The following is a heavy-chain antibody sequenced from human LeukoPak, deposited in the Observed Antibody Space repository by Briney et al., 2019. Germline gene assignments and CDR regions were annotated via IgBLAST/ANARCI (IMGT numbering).Heavy chain of an antibody. CDR3: VKARYSYGYHNDY. J-gene: IGHJ4*02. Sequence: TGGSLRLSCAASGFTFSSYAMSWVRQAPGKGLEWVSAISGSGGSTYYADSVKGRFTISRDNSKNTLDLQMHSLRVDDTAVYYCVKARYSYGYHNDYWGQGTLVTVSS. V-gene: IGHV3-23*01. CDR2: ISGSGGST. D-gene: IGHD5-18*01. CDR1: GFTFSSYA.